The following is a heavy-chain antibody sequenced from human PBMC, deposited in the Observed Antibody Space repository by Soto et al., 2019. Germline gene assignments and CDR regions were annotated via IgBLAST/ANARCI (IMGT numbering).Heavy chain of an antibody. V-gene: IGHV3-33*01. CDR3: ARDRCLDLGAIGY. CDR2: IWYDGSNK. J-gene: IGHJ4*02. CDR1: GFTFSSYG. Sequence: QVQLVESGGGVVQPGRSLRLSCAASGFTFSSYGVHWVRQAPGKGLEWVAVIWYDGSNKYYADSVKGRFTISRDNSKNTLYLQMNSLRAEDTAVYYCARDRCLDLGAIGYWGQGTLVTVSS. D-gene: IGHD1-26*01.